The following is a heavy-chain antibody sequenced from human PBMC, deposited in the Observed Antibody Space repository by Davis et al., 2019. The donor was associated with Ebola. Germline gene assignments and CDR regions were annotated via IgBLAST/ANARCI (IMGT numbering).Heavy chain of an antibody. V-gene: IGHV3-48*02. J-gene: IGHJ4*02. Sequence: GESLKISCADSVITFSSYAMTWVRQAPGKGLEWVSYISSSSSTIYYADSVKGRFTISRDNAKNSLYLQMNSLRDEDTAVYYCAREWELLLGVGFDYWGQGTLVTVSS. D-gene: IGHD1-26*01. CDR2: ISSSSSTI. CDR3: AREWELLLGVGFDY. CDR1: VITFSSYA.